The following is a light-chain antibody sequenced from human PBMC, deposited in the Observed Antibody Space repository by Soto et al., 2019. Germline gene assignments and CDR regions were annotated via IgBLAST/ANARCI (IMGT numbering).Light chain of an antibody. CDR2: TAS. Sequence: ETVLTQSPGTLSLSPGERATLSCRASQSVSGSYLAWYQQKPGQAPRLLIHTASSRATGIPDRFSGSGSGTDCTLTISRLEPEDFAVYFCQQHGSSPPSWTFGQGTKVEIK. CDR3: QQHGSSPPSWT. J-gene: IGKJ1*01. CDR1: QSVSGSY. V-gene: IGKV3-20*01.